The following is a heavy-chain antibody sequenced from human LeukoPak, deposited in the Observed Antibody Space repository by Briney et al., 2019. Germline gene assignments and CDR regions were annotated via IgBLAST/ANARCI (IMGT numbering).Heavy chain of an antibody. CDR1: GLSITDYY. D-gene: IGHD2-2*02. CDR2: ISSVTSAI. J-gene: IGHJ4*02. Sequence: GGSLRLSCAASGLSITDYYMSWIRQAPGGGLQWIAYISSVTSAIHYANSMKGRFTMSRDNAKNSVYLQMNSLRTEDTAMYFCVSTPAIRRLNFWGQGTLVTVSS. V-gene: IGHV3-11*01. CDR3: VSTPAIRRLNF.